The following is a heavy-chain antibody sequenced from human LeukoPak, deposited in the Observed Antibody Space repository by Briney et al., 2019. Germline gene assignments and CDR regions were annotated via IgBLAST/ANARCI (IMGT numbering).Heavy chain of an antibody. V-gene: IGHV1-3*01. CDR2: INAGNGNT. CDR3: ARNVRDTGAFDY. Sequence: ASVKVSCKASGYTFTSYAVHWVRQAPGQRLEWMGWINAGNGNTKYLQKFQGRVTMTRNPSISTAYMELSSLRSEDTAVYYCARNVRDTGAFDYWGQGTLVTVSS. CDR1: GYTFTSYA. D-gene: IGHD5-18*01. J-gene: IGHJ4*02.